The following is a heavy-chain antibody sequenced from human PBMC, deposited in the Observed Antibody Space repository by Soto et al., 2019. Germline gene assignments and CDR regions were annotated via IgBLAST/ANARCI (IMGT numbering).Heavy chain of an antibody. CDR1: GDSISNSRFY. V-gene: IGHV4-39*01. CDR2: IYHTGNA. Sequence: ETLSLTCSVSGDSISNSRFYWAWIRQPQGEGLEWIGSIYHTGNAYYNPSLKSRVTISVDTSKNQFSLKLTSVTAADAALYYCARDFFDSSDYTTNWFDPWGQGTLVTVSS. J-gene: IGHJ5*02. CDR3: ARDFFDSSDYTTNWFDP. D-gene: IGHD3-22*01.